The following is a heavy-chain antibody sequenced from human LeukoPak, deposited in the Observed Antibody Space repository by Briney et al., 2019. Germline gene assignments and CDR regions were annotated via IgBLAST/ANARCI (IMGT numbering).Heavy chain of an antibody. CDR1: GYSISSTYY. CDR2: ASHSGNT. CDR3: ARVNAPVATFDY. D-gene: IGHD1-1*01. J-gene: IGHJ4*02. V-gene: IGHV4-38-2*02. Sequence: SETLSLTCTVSGYSISSTYYGAWIRQPPGKGLEWIATASHSGNTYYTPSLESRLTISLDTSKKHFSLRLSSVTAADTAVYYCARVNAPVATFDYWGLGTLVAVSS.